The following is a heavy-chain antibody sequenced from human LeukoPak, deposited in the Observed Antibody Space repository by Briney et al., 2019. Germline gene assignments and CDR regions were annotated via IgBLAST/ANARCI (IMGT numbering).Heavy chain of an antibody. CDR2: INHSGST. J-gene: IGHJ5*02. CDR1: GGSFSGYY. D-gene: IGHD6-13*01. CDR3: ARRPQSDSSSRFDP. Sequence: SSETLSLTCAVYGGSFSGYYWSWIRQPPGKGLEWIGEINHSGSTNYNPSLKSRVTISVDTSKNQFSLKLSSVTAADTAVYYCARRPQSDSSSRFDPWGQGTLVTVSS. V-gene: IGHV4-34*01.